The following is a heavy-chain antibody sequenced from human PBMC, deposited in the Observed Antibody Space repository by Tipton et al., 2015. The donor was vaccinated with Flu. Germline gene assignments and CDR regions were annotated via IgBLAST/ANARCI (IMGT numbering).Heavy chain of an antibody. CDR3: ARRTVGVEGLVRDAFDN. J-gene: IGHJ3*02. CDR1: GNTFANFW. CDR2: IYLDDSDT. V-gene: IGHV5-51*03. Sequence: VQLVQSGAEVKKPGESLKISCKASGNTFANFWIGWVRQMPGKGLEWMGIIYLDDSDTRYSPSFQGQATISADKFISTSYLQWSSLKASDTAMYYCARRTVGVEGLVRDAFDNWGKGKMVTVSS. D-gene: IGHD2-8*02.